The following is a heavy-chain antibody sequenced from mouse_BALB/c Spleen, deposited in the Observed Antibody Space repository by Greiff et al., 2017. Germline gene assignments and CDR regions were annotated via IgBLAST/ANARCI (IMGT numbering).Heavy chain of an antibody. Sequence: EVMLVESGGDLVKPGGSLKLSCAASGFTFSSYGMSWVRQTPDKRLEWVATISSGGSYTYYPDSVKGRFTISRDNAKNTLYLQMSSLKSEDTAMYYCAGLYYDYDREFAYWGQGTLVTVSA. CDR2: ISSGGSYT. CDR1: GFTFSSYG. CDR3: AGLYYDYDREFAY. V-gene: IGHV5-6*01. D-gene: IGHD2-4*01. J-gene: IGHJ3*01.